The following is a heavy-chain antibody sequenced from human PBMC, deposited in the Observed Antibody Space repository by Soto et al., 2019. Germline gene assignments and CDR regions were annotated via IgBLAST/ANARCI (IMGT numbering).Heavy chain of an antibody. CDR3: ASDTAAYCFSDSSSLRLDH. J-gene: IGHJ4*01. CDR1: GFTFSTYA. V-gene: IGHV3-30*01. Sequence: GGSLRLSCAASGFTFSTYAMHWVRQAPGRGLEWMAVISYDGNNKYYADSVKGRFTISRDNSKNTLYLQINSLRAEDTARYYYASDTAAYCFSDSSSLRLDHWVLGTLVTVSS. D-gene: IGHD2-21*02. CDR2: ISYDGNNK.